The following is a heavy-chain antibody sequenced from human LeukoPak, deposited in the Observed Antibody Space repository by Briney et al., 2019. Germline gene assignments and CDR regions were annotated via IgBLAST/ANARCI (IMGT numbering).Heavy chain of an antibody. CDR1: GLAFSAYK. CDR3: VVGGSSGY. J-gene: IGHJ4*02. D-gene: IGHD4-23*01. Sequence: GGSLRLSCAASGLAFSAYKMHWVRQAPRKGLVWVSRISTDGYTTDYADFVQGRFTASRDNTKNTWSLEMNGLRAEDTAVYYCVVGGSSGYWGQGTLVTVSS. CDR2: ISTDGYTT. V-gene: IGHV3-74*01.